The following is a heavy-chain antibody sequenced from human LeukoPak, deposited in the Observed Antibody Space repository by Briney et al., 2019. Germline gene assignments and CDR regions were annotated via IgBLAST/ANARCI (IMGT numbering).Heavy chain of an antibody. J-gene: IGHJ4*02. Sequence: PGGSLRLSCSASGFTFSSSAMHWVRQAPGKGLEYVSGISSNGVSTYYADFVRGRVTISRDNSKNTLYLQMNNLKVEDTAVYYCAKGRCSGVGCDSFHSWGQGALVTVSS. CDR3: AKGRCSGVGCDSFHS. V-gene: IGHV3-64*04. CDR2: ISSNGVST. CDR1: GFTFSSSA. D-gene: IGHD2-15*01.